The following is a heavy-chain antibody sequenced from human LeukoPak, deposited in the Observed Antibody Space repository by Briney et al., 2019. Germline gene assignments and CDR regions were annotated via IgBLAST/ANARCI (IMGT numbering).Heavy chain of an antibody. Sequence: GGSLRLSCAASGFTLSSYWMSWVRQAPGKGLEWVANIKKDGSKKNYVDSVEGRFTISRDNAKNSLYLQMNSLRAEDTAVYYCARFLSRGGWGQGAAVTVSS. CDR2: IKKDGSKK. CDR1: GFTLSSYW. CDR3: ARFLSRGG. D-gene: IGHD3-10*01. V-gene: IGHV3-7*01. J-gene: IGHJ4*02.